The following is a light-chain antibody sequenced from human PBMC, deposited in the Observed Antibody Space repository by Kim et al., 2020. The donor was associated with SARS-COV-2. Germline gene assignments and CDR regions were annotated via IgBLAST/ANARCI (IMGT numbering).Light chain of an antibody. CDR1: QSVRSRS. Sequence: EIVLTQSPGTLSLSPGEGATLSCRASQSVRSRSLAWYQQKPGQTPRLLIFGASSRATGIPDRFSGSGSGTDFTLTISRLEPEDFAVYYCQQYGSSPSTFGQGTKVDIK. V-gene: IGKV3-20*01. CDR2: GAS. J-gene: IGKJ2*02. CDR3: QQYGSSPST.